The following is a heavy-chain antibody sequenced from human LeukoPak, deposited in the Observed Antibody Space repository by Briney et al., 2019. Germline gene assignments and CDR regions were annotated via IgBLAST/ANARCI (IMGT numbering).Heavy chain of an antibody. CDR2: LNSDGSST. Sequence: GGSLRLSCAVSGFTFSNYWAHWVRHAPAKGLVWVSRLNSDGSSTNYADSVKDRFTISRDNAKNTLYLQMNSMRDEDTAVFYCARSRYDYIWGIDYWGQGTLVTISS. J-gene: IGHJ4*02. V-gene: IGHV3-74*01. D-gene: IGHD3-16*01. CDR3: ARSRYDYIWGIDY. CDR1: GFTFSNYW.